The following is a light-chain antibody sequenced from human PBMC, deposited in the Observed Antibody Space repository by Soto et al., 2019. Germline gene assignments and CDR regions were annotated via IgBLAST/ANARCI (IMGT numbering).Light chain of an antibody. Sequence: DIPMTQSPSSVSASVGDRVAITCRASQGINNWLAWYQQKRGKAPKLLIYSASSLHSGVPSRFSGSGSGTDFPLTISSLQPEDFATYYCQQANCFPLTFGGGTKVEI. J-gene: IGKJ4*01. CDR1: QGINNW. CDR2: SAS. V-gene: IGKV1-12*01. CDR3: QQANCFPLT.